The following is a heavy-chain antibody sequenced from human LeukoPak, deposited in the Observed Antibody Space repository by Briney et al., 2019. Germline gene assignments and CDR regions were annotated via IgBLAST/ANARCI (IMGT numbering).Heavy chain of an antibody. J-gene: IGHJ3*02. CDR2: INSDGSST. CDR1: GFTFSSYW. Sequence: PGGSLRLSCAASGFTFSSYWMHWVRQAPGQGLVWVSRINSDGSSTSYAASVKRRFTISRDNAKNTLYLQMNSLRAEDTAVYYCARMQLDHDAFDIWGQGTMVTVSS. V-gene: IGHV3-74*01. CDR3: ARMQLDHDAFDI. D-gene: IGHD1-1*01.